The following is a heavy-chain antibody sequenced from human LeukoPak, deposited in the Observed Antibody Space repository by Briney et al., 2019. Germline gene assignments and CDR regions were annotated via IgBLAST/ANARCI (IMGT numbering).Heavy chain of an antibody. D-gene: IGHD1-26*01. CDR1: GGSISSYY. V-gene: IGHV4-59*12. J-gene: IGHJ3*02. CDR2: IYYSGST. Sequence: PSETLSLTCTVSGGSISSYYWSWIRQPPGKGLEWIGYIYYSGSTNYNPSLKSRATISVDTSKNQFSLKLSSVTAADTAVYYCVREGGFHSPAGIWGQGTMVTVSS. CDR3: VREGGFHSPAGI.